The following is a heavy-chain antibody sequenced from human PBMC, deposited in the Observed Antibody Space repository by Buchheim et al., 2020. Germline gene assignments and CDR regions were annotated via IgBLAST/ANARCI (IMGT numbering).Heavy chain of an antibody. Sequence: QVQLVQSGAEVKKPGASVKVSCKASGYTFTSYYMHWVRQAPGQGLEWMGIINPSGGNTSYAQKFQGRVTMTRDTSTSTVYMELSSLRSEDTAVYYCAIGLLRFLDRGYYGMDVWGQGTT. CDR3: AIGLLRFLDRGYYGMDV. CDR1: GYTFTSYY. CDR2: INPSGGNT. D-gene: IGHD3-3*01. J-gene: IGHJ6*02. V-gene: IGHV1-46*03.